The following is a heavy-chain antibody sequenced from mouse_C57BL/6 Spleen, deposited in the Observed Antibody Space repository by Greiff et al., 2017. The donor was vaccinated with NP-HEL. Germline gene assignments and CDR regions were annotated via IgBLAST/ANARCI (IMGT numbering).Heavy chain of an antibody. D-gene: IGHD2-4*01. V-gene: IGHV1-63*01. CDR1: GYTFTNYW. Sequence: SGAELVRPGTSVKMSCKASGYTFTNYWIGWAKQRPGHGLEWIGDIYPGGGYTNYNEKFKGKATLTADKSSSTAYMQFSSLTSEDSAIYYCARRGDYDYDGRFDYWGQGTTLTVSS. CDR2: IYPGGGYT. J-gene: IGHJ2*01. CDR3: ARRGDYDYDGRFDY.